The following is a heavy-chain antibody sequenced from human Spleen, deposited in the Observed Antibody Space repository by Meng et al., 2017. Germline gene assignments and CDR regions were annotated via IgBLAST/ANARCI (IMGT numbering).Heavy chain of an antibody. J-gene: IGHJ4*02. CDR3: ARARFSGSLSA. D-gene: IGHD1-26*01. Sequence: LLERAGAEVKKPGSLVKVSCKASGGTFSSYAISWVRQAPGQGLEWMGGIIPIFGTANYAQKFQGRVTITADKSTSTAYMGLSSLRSEDTAVYYCARARFSGSLSAWGQGTLVTVSS. V-gene: IGHV1-69*06. CDR1: GGTFSSYA. CDR2: IIPIFGTA.